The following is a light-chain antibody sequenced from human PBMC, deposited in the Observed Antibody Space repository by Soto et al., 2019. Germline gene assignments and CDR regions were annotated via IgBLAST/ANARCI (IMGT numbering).Light chain of an antibody. Sequence: DIQMTQFPSTLPASVGDTVTITCRASQTVDTWLAWYQQKPGKAPSLLIYRASSLESGVPSRFSGSGSGTEFTLTIRSLQPDEFASNYCQQYNNYPRTFGQGTRVEVK. CDR2: RAS. CDR3: QQYNNYPRT. V-gene: IGKV1-5*03. CDR1: QTVDTW. J-gene: IGKJ1*01.